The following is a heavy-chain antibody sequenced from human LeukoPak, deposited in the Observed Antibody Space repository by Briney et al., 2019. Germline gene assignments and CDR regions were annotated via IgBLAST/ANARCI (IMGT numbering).Heavy chain of an antibody. CDR2: IRYDGSNK. CDR3: AKDTALLLWFGELLAFDY. Sequence: GGSLRLSCAASGFTFSSYGMHWVRQAPGKGLGGVAFIRYDGSNKYYADSVKGRFTISRDNSKNTLYLQMNSLRAEDTAVYYCAKDTALLLWFGELLAFDYWGQGTLVTVSS. V-gene: IGHV3-30*02. D-gene: IGHD3-10*01. J-gene: IGHJ4*02. CDR1: GFTFSSYG.